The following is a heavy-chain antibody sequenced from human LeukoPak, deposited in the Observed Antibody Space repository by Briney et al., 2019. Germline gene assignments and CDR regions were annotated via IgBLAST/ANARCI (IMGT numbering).Heavy chain of an antibody. J-gene: IGHJ3*02. Sequence: ETLSLTCTVSGGSISSYYWSWIRQPPGKGLEWIGYIYYSGSTNYNPSLKSRVTISVDTSKNQFSLKLSSVTAADTAVYYCARGIAVIDAFDIWGQGKMVTVSS. V-gene: IGHV4-59*01. D-gene: IGHD6-19*01. CDR3: ARGIAVIDAFDI. CDR1: GGSISSYY. CDR2: IYYSGST.